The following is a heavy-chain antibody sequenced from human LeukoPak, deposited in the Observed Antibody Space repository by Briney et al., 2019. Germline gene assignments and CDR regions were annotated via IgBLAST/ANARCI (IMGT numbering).Heavy chain of an antibody. CDR3: ARHDNGDDFDY. V-gene: IGHV7-4-1*02. D-gene: IGHD4/OR15-4a*01. J-gene: IGHJ4*02. CDR1: GYTFTSYG. Sequence: ASVKVSCKASGYTFTSYGISWVRQAPGQGLEWMGWINMYTANPAYAQGFTERFVFSLDTSVSTAYLEISNLKAEDTAVYYCARHDNGDDFDYWGQGTLVTVSS. CDR2: INMYTANP.